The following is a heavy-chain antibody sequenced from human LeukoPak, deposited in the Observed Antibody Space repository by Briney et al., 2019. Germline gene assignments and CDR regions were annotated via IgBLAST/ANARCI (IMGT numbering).Heavy chain of an antibody. Sequence: ASVKVSCKSSGYSFTGYYIHWVRQAPGQGLEWMGWINPNNGGTKYAQKFQDRVTMTRDTSISTAYMELSRLRSDDTAVYYCARDERYDSSGYPFDYWGQGTLVTVSS. J-gene: IGHJ4*02. CDR3: ARDERYDSSGYPFDY. CDR2: INPNNGGT. CDR1: GYSFTGYY. D-gene: IGHD3-22*01. V-gene: IGHV1-2*02.